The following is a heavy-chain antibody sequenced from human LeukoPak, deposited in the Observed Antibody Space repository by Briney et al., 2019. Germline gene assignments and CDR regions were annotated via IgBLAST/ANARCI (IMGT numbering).Heavy chain of an antibody. V-gene: IGHV3-21*03. CDR3: ARLKAVAGTLNYFDY. Sequence: GGSLRLSCAASGFTFSTYSMNWVRQAPGKGLEWVSSISSSSSYIYYADSVKGRFTISRDNSKNTLYLQMNSLRAEDTAVYYCARLKAVAGTLNYFDYWGQGTLVTVSS. CDR2: ISSSSSYI. J-gene: IGHJ4*02. D-gene: IGHD6-19*01. CDR1: GFTFSTYS.